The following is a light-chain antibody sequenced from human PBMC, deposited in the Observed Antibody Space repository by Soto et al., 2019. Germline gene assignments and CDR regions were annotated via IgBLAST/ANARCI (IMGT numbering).Light chain of an antibody. J-gene: IGKJ4*01. V-gene: IGKV4-1*01. CDR2: WAS. Sequence: DIVMTQSPDSVAVSLGERATSNCKSSQSLLDSSSNKNYLAWYQQKPGQPPKLLIYWASTREFGVPDRFSGSGSGTDFTLTISSLQAEDAAVYCCQQYYSIHLTFGGGTKVDIK. CDR1: QSLLDSSSNKNY. CDR3: QQYYSIHLT.